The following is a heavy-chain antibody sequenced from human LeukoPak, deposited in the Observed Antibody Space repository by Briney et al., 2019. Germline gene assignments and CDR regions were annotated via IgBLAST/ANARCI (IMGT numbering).Heavy chain of an antibody. CDR3: ARESGGVTLDAFDI. CDR2: IKQDGSEK. Sequence: GGSLRLSCAASGFTFSSYWMSWVRQAPGEGLEWVANIKQDGSEKYYVDSVKGRFTISRDNAKNSLYLQMNSLRVEDTAVYYCARESGGVTLDAFDIWGQGTMVTVSS. J-gene: IGHJ3*02. V-gene: IGHV3-7*01. CDR1: GFTFSSYW. D-gene: IGHD2-21*02.